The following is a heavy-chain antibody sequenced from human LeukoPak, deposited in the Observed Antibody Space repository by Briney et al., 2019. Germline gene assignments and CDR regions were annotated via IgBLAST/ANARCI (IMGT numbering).Heavy chain of an antibody. Sequence: GGSLRLSCVVSGFTSSDSAMVWVRQAPGQGLDLVAAVSGSGSSTYYPESVKGRFTISRDNSENPLYLQMSSLRTNDTAVYYCAKDEVFDYVWGNFDYWGQGTQVTVSS. CDR1: GFTSSDSA. V-gene: IGHV3-23*01. CDR2: VSGSGSST. D-gene: IGHD3-16*01. CDR3: AKDEVFDYVWGNFDY. J-gene: IGHJ4*02.